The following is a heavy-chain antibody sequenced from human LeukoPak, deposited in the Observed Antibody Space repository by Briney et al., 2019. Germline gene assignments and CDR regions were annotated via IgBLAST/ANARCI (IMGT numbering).Heavy chain of an antibody. V-gene: IGHV4-59*12. CDR1: GGSISSYY. D-gene: IGHD4-11*01. CDR2: IYYSGST. Sequence: PSETLSLTCTVSGGSISSYYWSWIRQPPGKGLEWIGYIYYSGSTNSNPSLKSRVTISVDTSKNQFSLKLSSVTAADTAVYYCARDLGYSGSYYYYGMDVWGQGTTVTVSS. CDR3: ARDLGYSGSYYYYGMDV. J-gene: IGHJ6*02.